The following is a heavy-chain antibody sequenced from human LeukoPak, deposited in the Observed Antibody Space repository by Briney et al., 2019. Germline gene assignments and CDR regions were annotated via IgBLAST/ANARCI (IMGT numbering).Heavy chain of an antibody. V-gene: IGHV3-7*01. J-gene: IGHJ4*02. Sequence: PGGSLRLSSAASGFTFSGYWMSWVRQAPGKGLEWVANIKQDASEEYYVDSVKGRFTISRDNAKNSLYLQMNSLRAEDTAVYYCVRDRGRASVDYWGQGTLVTVSS. CDR2: IKQDASEE. CDR1: GFTFSGYW. CDR3: VRDRGRASVDY. D-gene: IGHD1-26*01.